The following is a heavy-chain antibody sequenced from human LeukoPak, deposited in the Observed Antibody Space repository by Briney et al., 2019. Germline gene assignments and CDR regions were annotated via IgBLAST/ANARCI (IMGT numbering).Heavy chain of an antibody. CDR2: IYNSGRS. J-gene: IGHJ5*02. D-gene: IGHD3-10*01. CDR1: GDSISSTSYF. V-gene: IGHV4-39*07. Sequence: ETLSLTCTVSGDSISSTSYFWGWIRQPPGKGLEWIGSIYNSGRSHHNPSLKSRVTISVDTSKNQFSLKLSSVTAADTAMYFCSREQIRGSGSYYYNLFDPWGQGALVTVSS. CDR3: SREQIRGSGSYYYNLFDP.